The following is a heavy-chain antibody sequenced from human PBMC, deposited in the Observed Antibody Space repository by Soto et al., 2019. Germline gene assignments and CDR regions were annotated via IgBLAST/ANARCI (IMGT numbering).Heavy chain of an antibody. CDR3: ARGLYDFWSGYYIGYYYYGMDV. V-gene: IGHV4-34*01. J-gene: IGHJ6*02. CDR2: INHSGST. D-gene: IGHD3-3*01. Sequence: ESLSLTCAVYGGSFSGYYWSGIRKPPGKGLEWIGEINHSGSTNYNPSLKSRVTISVDTSKNQFSLKLSSVTAADTAVYYCARGLYDFWSGYYIGYYYYGMDVWGQGTTVTVSS. CDR1: GGSFSGYY.